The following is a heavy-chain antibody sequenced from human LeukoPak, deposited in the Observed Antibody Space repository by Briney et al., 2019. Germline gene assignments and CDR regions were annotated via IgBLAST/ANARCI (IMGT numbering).Heavy chain of an antibody. CDR1: GFTFSDHY. CDR3: ARGHVWFDP. CDR2: IKQDGSEK. V-gene: IGHV3-7*05. Sequence: PGGSLRLSCAASGFTFSDHYMDWVRQAPGEGLEWVANIKQDGSEKYYVDSVKGRFTISRDNAKNSLYLQMNGLRAEDMAVYYCARGHVWFDPWGQGTLVTVSS. J-gene: IGHJ5*02.